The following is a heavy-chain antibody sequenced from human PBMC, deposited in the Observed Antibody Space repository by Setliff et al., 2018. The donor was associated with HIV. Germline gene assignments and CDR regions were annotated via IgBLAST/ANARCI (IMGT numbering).Heavy chain of an antibody. CDR1: GFSFSSYE. D-gene: IGHD3-22*01. CDR3: ASLYYYDSSGYPDDY. J-gene: IGHJ4*02. V-gene: IGHV3-48*03. Sequence: QPGGSLRLSCAASGFSFSSYEMNWVRQAPGKGLEWVSYISSSGSTIYYADSVKGRFTISRDNAKNSLYLQMNSLRAEDTAVYYCASLYYYDSSGYPDDYWGQGTLVTVSS. CDR2: ISSSGSTI.